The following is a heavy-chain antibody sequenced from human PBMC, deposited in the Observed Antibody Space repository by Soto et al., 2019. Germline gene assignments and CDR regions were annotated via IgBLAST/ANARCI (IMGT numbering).Heavy chain of an antibody. CDR1: GYTFTSYG. V-gene: IGHV1-18*01. D-gene: IGHD3-10*01. CDR2: ISAYNGKT. Sequence: QVQLVQSGAEVKKPGASVKVSCKASGYTFTSYGISWVRQAPGQGLEWMGWISAYNGKTNYAQKLQGKVTMTTDTITSTAYMELRSLRSDDTAVYYCARAPTPPIWSGDAFDIWGQGTMVTVSS. CDR3: ARAPTPPIWSGDAFDI. J-gene: IGHJ3*02.